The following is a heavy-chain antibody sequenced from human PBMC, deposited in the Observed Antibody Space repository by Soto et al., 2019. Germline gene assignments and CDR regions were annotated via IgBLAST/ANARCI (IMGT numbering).Heavy chain of an antibody. V-gene: IGHV1-46*01. CDR2: INPNGGST. CDR1: GYSFSNYS. Sequence: VQLVQSGDEVKKPGASVQVSCKTSGYSFSNYSMHWVRQVPGQGLEWMGKINPNGGSTSLSQKFKDAVTLTRDTSTKTVYMELSRLTSEDTAVYYCVREGVQLLPRYYFDYLCQGTVVTVSS. D-gene: IGHD1-1*01. CDR3: VREGVQLLPRYYFDY. J-gene: IGHJ4*02.